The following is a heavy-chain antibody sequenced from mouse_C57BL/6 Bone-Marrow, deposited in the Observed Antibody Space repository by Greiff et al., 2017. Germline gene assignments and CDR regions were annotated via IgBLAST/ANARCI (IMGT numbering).Heavy chain of an antibody. CDR2: INYDGSST. V-gene: IGHV5-16*01. D-gene: IGHD2-5*01. CDR1: GFTFSDYY. J-gene: IGHJ4*01. CDR3: ARAFSKGFFYAMDY. Sequence: EVQRVESEGGLVQPGSSMKLSCTASGFTFSDYYMAWVRQVPEKGLEWVANINYDGSSTYYLDSLKSRFIISRDNAKNILYLQMSSLKSEDTATYYCARAFSKGFFYAMDYWGQGTSVTVSS.